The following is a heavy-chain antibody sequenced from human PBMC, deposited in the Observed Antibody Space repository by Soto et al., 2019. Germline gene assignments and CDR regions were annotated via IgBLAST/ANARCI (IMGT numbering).Heavy chain of an antibody. J-gene: IGHJ4*02. CDR2: ISSSSSTI. CDR3: ARDSGYSYGPLDY. D-gene: IGHD5-18*01. CDR1: GFTFSSYS. V-gene: IGHV3-48*01. Sequence: EVQLVEAGGGLVQPGGSLRLSCAASGFTFSSYSMNWVRQAPGKGLEWVSYISSSSSTIYYADSVKGRFTISRDNAKNSLYLQMNSLRAEDKAVYYCARDSGYSYGPLDYWGQGTLVTVSS.